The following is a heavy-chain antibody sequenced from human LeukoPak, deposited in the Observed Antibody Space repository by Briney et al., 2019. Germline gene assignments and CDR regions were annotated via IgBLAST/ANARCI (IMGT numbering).Heavy chain of an antibody. Sequence: ASVKVSCTASGYTITSYYMHWVRQAPGPGLERMGILNPSGGSTSYAQKCQGRVTMARDTSTSTVYMELSSLRSEDTAVYYCARDWEGYGDLDYWGQGTLVTVSS. J-gene: IGHJ4*02. V-gene: IGHV1-46*01. CDR2: LNPSGGST. CDR1: GYTITSYY. CDR3: ARDWEGYGDLDY. D-gene: IGHD4-17*01.